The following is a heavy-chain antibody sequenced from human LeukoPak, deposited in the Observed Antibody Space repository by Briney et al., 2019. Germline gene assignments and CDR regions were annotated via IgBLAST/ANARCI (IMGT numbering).Heavy chain of an antibody. J-gene: IGHJ4*02. CDR3: ARDLLPGYDKNYFDY. V-gene: IGHV1-18*01. CDR2: ISAYNGNT. D-gene: IGHD5-12*01. CDR1: GYTFTSYD. Sequence: PGASVKVSCKASGYTFTSYDINWVRQATGQGLEWMGWISAYNGNTNYAQKLQGRVTMTTDTSTSTAYMELRSLRSDDTAVYYCARDLLPGYDKNYFDYWGQGTLVTVSS.